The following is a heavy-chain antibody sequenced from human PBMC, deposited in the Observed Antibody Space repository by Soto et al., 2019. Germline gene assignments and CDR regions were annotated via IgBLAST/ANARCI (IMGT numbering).Heavy chain of an antibody. CDR2: INAGNGDT. V-gene: IGHV1-3*01. CDR3: ARDLRSSSWPYYYYGMDV. D-gene: IGHD6-13*01. Sequence: QVQLMQSGTEVKKPGASVRVSCKASVYTFSSNDMHWVRQAPGQRLEWMGWINAGNGDTKYSQKFQGRVTITRDTSASTAYMELSSLRSEDTAVYYCARDLRSSSWPYYYYGMDVWGQGTTVTVSS. CDR1: VYTFSSND. J-gene: IGHJ6*02.